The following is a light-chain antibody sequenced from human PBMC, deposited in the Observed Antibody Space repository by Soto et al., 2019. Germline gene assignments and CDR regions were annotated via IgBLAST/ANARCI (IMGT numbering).Light chain of an antibody. V-gene: IGKV1-6*01. Sequence: GDRVTITCRASQDIRNDLGWYQQKPGKAPKLLIYGTSNLQSGVPSRFSGSGSGTDFTLTISSLQPEDFATYYCLQYYNYPYTFGQGTKLEIK. CDR2: GTS. CDR1: QDIRND. J-gene: IGKJ2*01. CDR3: LQYYNYPYT.